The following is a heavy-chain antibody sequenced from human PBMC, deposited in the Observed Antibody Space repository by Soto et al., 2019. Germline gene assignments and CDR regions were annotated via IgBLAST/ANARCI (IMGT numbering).Heavy chain of an antibody. CDR1: GYTFTSYY. Sequence: ASVKVSCKASGYTFTSYYMHWVRQAPGQGLEWMGIINPSGGSTSYAQKFQGRVTMSVDTSKNQFSLKLSSVTAADTAVYYCARERITMVRGVIITWKIGYYFDYWGQGTLVTVSS. CDR3: ARERITMVRGVIITWKIGYYFDY. D-gene: IGHD3-10*01. V-gene: IGHV1-46*01. J-gene: IGHJ4*02. CDR2: INPSGGST.